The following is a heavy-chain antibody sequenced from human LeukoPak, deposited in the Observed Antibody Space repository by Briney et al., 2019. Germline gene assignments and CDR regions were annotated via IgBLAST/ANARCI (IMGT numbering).Heavy chain of an antibody. CDR2: IYTSGST. Sequence: PSETLSLTCTVSGGSISSYYWSWIRQPPGKGLEWIGYIYTSGSTYYNPSLKSRVTISVDTSKNQFSLKLSSVTAADTAVYYCATSYYHGAATFDYWGQGTLVTVSS. CDR3: ATSYYHGAATFDY. CDR1: GGSISSYY. J-gene: IGHJ4*02. D-gene: IGHD2-15*01. V-gene: IGHV4-4*09.